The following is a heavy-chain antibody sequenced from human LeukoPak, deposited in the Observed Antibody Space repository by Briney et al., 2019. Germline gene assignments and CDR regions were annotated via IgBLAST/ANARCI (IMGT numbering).Heavy chain of an antibody. CDR3: ARGGLLWFQAPFDY. J-gene: IGHJ4*02. D-gene: IGHD3-10*01. V-gene: IGHV3-74*01. Sequence: GGSLRLSCAASGFTFSSYWMHWVRQAPGKGLVWVSRINSDGSSTSYADSVKGRFTISRDNAKNTLYLQMNSLRAEDTAVYYCARGGLLWFQAPFDYWGQGTLVTVSS. CDR1: GFTFSSYW. CDR2: INSDGSST.